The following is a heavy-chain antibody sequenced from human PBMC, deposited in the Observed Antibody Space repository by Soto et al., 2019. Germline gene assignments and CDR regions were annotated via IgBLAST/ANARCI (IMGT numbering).Heavy chain of an antibody. Sequence: SQTLSLTCDISGGSVSTNSGAWNWIRQSPLRGLEWLGRTYYRSKWYHDYALSVESRIVINPDTSKNQFSLQLNYVTPEDTAIYYCARGRDSAFDIWGQGTVVTVSS. CDR3: ARGRDSAFDI. CDR1: GGSVSTNSGA. J-gene: IGHJ3*02. V-gene: IGHV6-1*01. CDR2: TYYRSKWYH.